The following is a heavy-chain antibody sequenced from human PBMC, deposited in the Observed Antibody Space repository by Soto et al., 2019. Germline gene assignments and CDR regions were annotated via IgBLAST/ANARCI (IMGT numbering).Heavy chain of an antibody. Sequence: ASVKVSFKASGYTFTSYAMHWVRQAPGQRLEWMGWINAGNGNTKYSQKFQGRVTITRDTSASTAYMELSSLRSEDTAVYYCARGAVVPAARYYYYYYYMDVWGKGTTVTVSS. V-gene: IGHV1-3*01. D-gene: IGHD2-2*01. CDR1: GYTFTSYA. J-gene: IGHJ6*03. CDR3: ARGAVVPAARYYYYYYYMDV. CDR2: INAGNGNT.